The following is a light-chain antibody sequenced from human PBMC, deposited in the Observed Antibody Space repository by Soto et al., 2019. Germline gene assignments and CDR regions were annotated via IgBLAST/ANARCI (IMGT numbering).Light chain of an antibody. Sequence: EIVMTQSPATLSVSPGERATLSCRASQSVSSNLAWYQQKPGQAPRLLIYGASTRATGIPARFSGSRSGTGFNLTISSLQSEDFAVYYCQQYNNWPPYTFGQGTKLEIK. J-gene: IGKJ2*01. CDR1: QSVSSN. CDR2: GAS. V-gene: IGKV3-15*01. CDR3: QQYNNWPPYT.